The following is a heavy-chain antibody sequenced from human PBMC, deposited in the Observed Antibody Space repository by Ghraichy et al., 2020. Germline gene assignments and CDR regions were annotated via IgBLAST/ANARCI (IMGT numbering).Heavy chain of an antibody. Sequence: PETLSLTCTVSGGSISSYYWSWIRQPPGKGLEWIGYIYYSGSTNYNPSLKSRVTISVDTSKNQFSLKLSSVTAADTAVYYCARLVEMATNWFDPWGQGTLVTVSS. J-gene: IGHJ5*02. CDR1: GGSISSYY. D-gene: IGHD5-24*01. CDR3: ARLVEMATNWFDP. CDR2: IYYSGST. V-gene: IGHV4-59*08.